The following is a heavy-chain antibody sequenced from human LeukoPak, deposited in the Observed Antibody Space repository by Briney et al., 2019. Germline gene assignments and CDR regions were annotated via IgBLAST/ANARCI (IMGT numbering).Heavy chain of an antibody. J-gene: IGHJ5*02. CDR2: IKQDGSEK. V-gene: IGHV3-7*01. D-gene: IGHD6-13*01. CDR3: ARAKRQQLVLGNWFDP. Sequence: GGSLRLSCAASGLTFSRYWMSWVRQAPGKGLEWVANIKQDGSEKYYVDSMKGRFTISRDNAKNSLYLQMNSLRAEDTAVYYCARAKRQQLVLGNWFDPWGQGTLVTVSS. CDR1: GLTFSRYW.